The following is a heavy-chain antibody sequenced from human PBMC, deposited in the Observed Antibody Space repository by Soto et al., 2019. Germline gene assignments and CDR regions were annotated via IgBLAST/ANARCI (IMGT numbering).Heavy chain of an antibody. V-gene: IGHV4-4*02. Sequence: SETLSLTCAVSGGSISTSNWWTWVRQPPGKGLEWIGEIYHSGNTNYNPSLKSRVTISLDKSENQFSLRLNSVTAADTAVYYCARSFTVDYGGNPDAFDIWGQGTMVTVSS. CDR1: GGSISTSNW. J-gene: IGHJ3*02. D-gene: IGHD2-15*01. CDR2: IYHSGNT. CDR3: ARSFTVDYGGNPDAFDI.